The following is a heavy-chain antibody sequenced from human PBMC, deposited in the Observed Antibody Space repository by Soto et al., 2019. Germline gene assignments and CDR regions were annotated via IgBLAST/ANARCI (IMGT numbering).Heavy chain of an antibody. CDR1: GGSISSYY. D-gene: IGHD1-26*01. CDR3: ARVSGSYYYGMDV. J-gene: IGHJ6*02. Sequence: SETLSLTCTVSGGSISSYYWSWIRQPPGKGLEWIGYIYYSGSTNHNPSLKSRVTISVDTSKNQFSLKLSSVTAADTAVYYCARVSGSYYYGMDVWGQGTTVTVSS. V-gene: IGHV4-59*12. CDR2: IYYSGST.